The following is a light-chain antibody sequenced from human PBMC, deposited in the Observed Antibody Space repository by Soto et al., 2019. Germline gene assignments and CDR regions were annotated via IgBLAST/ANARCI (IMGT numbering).Light chain of an antibody. CDR3: QQYGNWPLT. Sequence: EMVMTQSPATLSVSPGERATLYCRARYSVSSNLAWYQQKPGQAPRLLIYGASTRSTGVPVRFSGSGSGTEFTLTISSLQSEDSAVYFCQQYGNWPLTFGGGTKVDIK. J-gene: IGKJ4*01. CDR1: YSVSSN. V-gene: IGKV3-15*01. CDR2: GAS.